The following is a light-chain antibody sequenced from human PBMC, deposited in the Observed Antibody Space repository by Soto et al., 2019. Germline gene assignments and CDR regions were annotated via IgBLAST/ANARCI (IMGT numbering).Light chain of an antibody. Sequence: DIHMPQSPSSVSASVGDRFTITCRASQGITSWLVWYQQKTGKAPKILIYAESSLQSGVPSRLSGSGSGTDLSLTISRLQPEDFATYYCQKTDSFPYTFGRGTKVDIK. CDR2: AES. J-gene: IGKJ2*01. CDR3: QKTDSFPYT. CDR1: QGITSW. V-gene: IGKV1-12*01.